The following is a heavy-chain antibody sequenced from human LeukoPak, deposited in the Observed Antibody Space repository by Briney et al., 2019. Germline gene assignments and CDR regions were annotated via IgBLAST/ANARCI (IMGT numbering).Heavy chain of an antibody. D-gene: IGHD3-22*01. J-gene: IGHJ6*02. CDR1: GFTFSSYA. Sequence: GGSLRLSCAASGFTFSSYAMTWVRQAPGKGLEWVSGIRGSGGGTYYADSVKGRFTISRDNSKNTVYLQMNSLRAEDTAVYYCASLGRDPRDDSSGYYRSRYYYYGMDVWGQGTSVTVSS. V-gene: IGHV3-23*01. CDR3: ASLGRDPRDDSSGYYRSRYYYYGMDV. CDR2: IRGSGGGT.